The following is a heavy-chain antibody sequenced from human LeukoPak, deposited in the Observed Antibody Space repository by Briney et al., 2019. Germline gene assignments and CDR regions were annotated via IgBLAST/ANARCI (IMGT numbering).Heavy chain of an antibody. D-gene: IGHD4-23*01. CDR3: ARDGHGGNSFDY. CDR1: GYTFTAYY. V-gene: IGHV1-2*02. CDR2: INPNSGGT. J-gene: IGHJ4*02. Sequence: GASVKVSCKASGYTFTAYYMHWVRQAPGQGLEWMGWINPNSGGTNYAQKFQDRVTMTRDASISTAYMELSRLTSDDTAVYYCARDGHGGNSFDYWGQGTLVTVSS.